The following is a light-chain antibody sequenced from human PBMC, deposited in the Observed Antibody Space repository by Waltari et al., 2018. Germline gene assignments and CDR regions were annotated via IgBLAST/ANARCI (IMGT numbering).Light chain of an antibody. CDR1: QNIRSN. V-gene: IGKV3D-15*01. Sequence: EIVMTQSPATLSVSPGERVTLSCRASQNIRSNLAWYQQKPGQAPRRLISDASTRAIGIPGRFSGSGSGTDFTLTISGLQSEDFAVYYCQQYNNVPPWTFGQGTKV. J-gene: IGKJ1*01. CDR2: DAS. CDR3: QQYNNVPPWT.